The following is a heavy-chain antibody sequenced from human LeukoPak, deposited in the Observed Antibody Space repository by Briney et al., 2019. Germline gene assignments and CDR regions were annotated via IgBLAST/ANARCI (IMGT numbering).Heavy chain of an antibody. CDR1: GYTFTDYY. CDR3: ARPPRDLVSAAPFPS. J-gene: IGHJ1*01. V-gene: IGHV1-2*02. D-gene: IGHD2-2*01. Sequence: ASVKVSCKASGYTFTDYYIQWVRQAPGEGLEWVGWILPRSGDTYYAQRFHARVAMTTDTSINTAYMELSRLKSDDTAVYFCARPPRDLVSAAPFPSWGQGTLVTVSS. CDR2: ILPRSGDT.